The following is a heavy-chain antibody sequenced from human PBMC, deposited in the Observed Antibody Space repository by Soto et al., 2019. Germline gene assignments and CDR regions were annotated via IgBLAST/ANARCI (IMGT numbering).Heavy chain of an antibody. CDR2: VSAGGHRT. Sequence: EVQLLESGEGLVQPGGSLRLSCAASGFTSGNFAMSWIRQAPGKGLEWVSGVSAGGHRTYCADSVEGRFTISRDNSRNTLYLQMNSLRAEDTAVYYCATQMTAVTPFDFWGKGTLVTVSS. J-gene: IGHJ4*02. CDR3: ATQMTAVTPFDF. D-gene: IGHD4-17*01. V-gene: IGHV3-23*01. CDR1: GFTSGNFA.